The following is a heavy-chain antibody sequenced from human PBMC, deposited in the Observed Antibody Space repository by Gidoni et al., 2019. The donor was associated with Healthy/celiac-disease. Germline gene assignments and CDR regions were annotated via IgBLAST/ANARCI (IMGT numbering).Heavy chain of an antibody. CDR3: TRATIVGATWSPVDY. J-gene: IGHJ4*02. D-gene: IGHD1-26*01. Sequence: EVQLVESGGGLVQPGRSLRLSCTASGFTFGDDAMSWFRQAPGKGLEWVGFIRSKAYGGTTEYASSVKGRFTISRDDSKSIAYLQMNSLKTEDTAVYYCTRATIVGATWSPVDYWGQGTLVTVSS. CDR2: IRSKAYGGTT. CDR1: GFTFGDDA. V-gene: IGHV3-49*03.